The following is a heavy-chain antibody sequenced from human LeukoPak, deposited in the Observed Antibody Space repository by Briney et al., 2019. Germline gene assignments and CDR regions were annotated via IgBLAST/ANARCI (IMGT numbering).Heavy chain of an antibody. V-gene: IGHV3-33*01. CDR3: AREGGWYDY. J-gene: IGHJ4*02. CDR2: IWSDGSYK. Sequence: PGGSLRLSCAASGFTFSSYGFHWVRQAPGKELEWVAVIWSDGSYKYYADSVKGRFTISRDNTKNSLYLQMNSLRDEDTAVYYCAREGGWYDYWGQGTLVTVSS. D-gene: IGHD6-19*01. CDR1: GFTFSSYG.